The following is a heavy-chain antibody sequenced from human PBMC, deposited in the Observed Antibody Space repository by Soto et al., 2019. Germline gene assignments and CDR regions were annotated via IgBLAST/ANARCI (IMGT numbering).Heavy chain of an antibody. CDR3: ARSYSSSAMSFDY. D-gene: IGHD6-6*01. CDR2: INHSGST. V-gene: IGHV4-34*01. J-gene: IGHJ4*02. CDR1: GGSFSGYY. Sequence: SETLSLTCAVYGGSFSGYYWSWIRQPPGKGLEWIGEINHSGSTNYNPSLKSRVTISVDTSKNQFSLKLSSVTAADTAVYYCARSYSSSAMSFDYWGLGTLVTVSS.